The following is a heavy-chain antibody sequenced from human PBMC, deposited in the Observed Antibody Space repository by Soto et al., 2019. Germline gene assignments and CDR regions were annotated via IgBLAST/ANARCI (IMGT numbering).Heavy chain of an antibody. CDR3: ARAPSWTAGPFDY. CDR2: IFTTGTTI. D-gene: IGHD6-25*01. CDR1: GFTFSSYS. J-gene: IGHJ4*02. Sequence: GGSLTLSCVPSGFTFSSYSIVWVRQAPGKGLEWVSYIFTTGTTIYYADSAKGRFTISRDNSKNTLYLQMNSLRAEDTAVYYCARAPSWTAGPFDYWGQGTLVTVSS. V-gene: IGHV3-48*01.